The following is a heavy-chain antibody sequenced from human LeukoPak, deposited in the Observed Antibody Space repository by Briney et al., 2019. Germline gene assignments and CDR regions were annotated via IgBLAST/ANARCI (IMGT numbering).Heavy chain of an antibody. V-gene: IGHV4-31*11. CDR2: IYYSGST. CDR1: GGSISSGGYS. D-gene: IGHD4-17*01. J-gene: IGHJ2*01. CDR3: ARDRRDYGDSHWYFDL. Sequence: PSETLSLTCAVSGGSISSGGYSWSWIRQPPGKGLEWIGYIYYSGSTYYNPSLKSRVTISVDTSKNQFSLKLSSVTAADTAVYYCARDRRDYGDSHWYFDLWGRGTLVTVSS.